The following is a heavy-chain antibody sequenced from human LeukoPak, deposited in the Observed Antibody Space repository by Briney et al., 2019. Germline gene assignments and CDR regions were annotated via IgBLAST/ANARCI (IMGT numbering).Heavy chain of an antibody. V-gene: IGHV3-30*03. CDR3: ARQKITVTVSLDS. CDR1: GFTFSNYV. D-gene: IGHD4-17*01. CDR2: VSSDGSDK. Sequence: GGSLRLSCAASGFTFSNYVMSWVRQAPGKGLEWVAIVSSDGSDKYYADSVKGRFSISRDNAQKTLYLQMNSLRPEDTAVYFCARQKITVTVSLDSWGQGTLVTVSS. J-gene: IGHJ5*01.